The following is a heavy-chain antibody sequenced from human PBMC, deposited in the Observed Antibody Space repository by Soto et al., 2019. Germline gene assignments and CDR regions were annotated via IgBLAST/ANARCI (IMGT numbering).Heavy chain of an antibody. Sequence: GGSLRLSCAASGFIFSNYWMSWVRQAPGKGLEWVANIKQDGSETYYVDSVKGRFTISRDNAKNSLYLQMNSLRAEDTAVYYCARGTPYCTSTTRSPSYYYGMDVWGQGTTVTVSS. CDR1: GFIFSNYW. CDR3: ARGTPYCTSTTRSPSYYYGMDV. D-gene: IGHD2-2*01. V-gene: IGHV3-7*05. CDR2: IKQDGSET. J-gene: IGHJ6*02.